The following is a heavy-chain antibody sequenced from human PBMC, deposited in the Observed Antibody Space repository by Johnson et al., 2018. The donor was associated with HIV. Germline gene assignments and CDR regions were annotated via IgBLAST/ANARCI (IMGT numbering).Heavy chain of an antibody. Sequence: VQLVVSGGGVVRPGGSLRLSCAASGFTFSSYWMSWVRQAPGKGLEWVANIKKVGSEKYYVDSVQGRFTISRDNAKNSLYLQMNSLRAGDMALYYCARAVCRGGMCYSHDAFDIWGQGTMVTVSS. CDR2: IKKVGSEK. V-gene: IGHV3-7*03. CDR1: GFTFSSYW. D-gene: IGHD2-15*01. CDR3: ARAVCRGGMCYSHDAFDI. J-gene: IGHJ3*02.